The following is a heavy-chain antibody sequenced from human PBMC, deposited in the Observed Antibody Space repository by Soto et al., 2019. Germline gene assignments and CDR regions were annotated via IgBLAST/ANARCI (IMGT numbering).Heavy chain of an antibody. CDR1: GGTNRSYA. CDR2: IIPIFGTA. J-gene: IGHJ6*02. Sequence: STQVSCKASGGTNRSYAISWVRQAPGQGLEWMGGIIPIFGTANYAQKFQGRVTITADESTSTAYMELSSLRSEDTAVYYCASSTVGATTGYGMDVWGQGTTVTVSS. V-gene: IGHV1-69*13. CDR3: ASSTVGATTGYGMDV. D-gene: IGHD1-26*01.